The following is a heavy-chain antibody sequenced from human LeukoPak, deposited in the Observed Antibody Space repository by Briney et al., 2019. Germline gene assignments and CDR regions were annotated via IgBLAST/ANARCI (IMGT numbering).Heavy chain of an antibody. CDR2: INPNSGGT. J-gene: IGHJ4*02. CDR3: AREHTYLFDY. V-gene: IGHV1-2*04. CDR1: GGTFSSYA. Sequence: ASVTVSCRASGGTFSSYAISWVRQAPGQGLEWMGWINPNSGGTNYAQKFQGWVTMTRDTSISTAYMELSRLRSDDTAVYYCAREHTYLFDYWGQGTLVTVSS. D-gene: IGHD2-21*01.